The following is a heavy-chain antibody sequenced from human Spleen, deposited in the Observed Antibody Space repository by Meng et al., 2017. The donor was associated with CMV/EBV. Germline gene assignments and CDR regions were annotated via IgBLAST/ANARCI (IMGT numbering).Heavy chain of an antibody. CDR1: GGSFSGYD. CDR2: ISQDRRA. CDR3: AREPGNYFDY. V-gene: IGHV4-34*01. J-gene: IGHJ4*02. D-gene: IGHD6-13*01. Sequence: SLTCSVYGGSFSGYDWSWIRQPPGKGLEWSGEISQDRRANYNPSLKSRVTISLDTSKNQFSLELSSVTAADTAVYYCAREPGNYFDYWGQGTLVTVSS.